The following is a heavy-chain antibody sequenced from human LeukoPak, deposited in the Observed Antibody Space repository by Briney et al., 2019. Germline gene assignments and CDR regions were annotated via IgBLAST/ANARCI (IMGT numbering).Heavy chain of an antibody. Sequence: GASVKVSCKASGYTFTGYYMHWVRQAPGQGFEWMGWINPNSGGTNYAQKFQGRVTMTRDTSISTAYMELSRLRSDDTAVYYCARPKIVVVPAAINSGFDYWGQGTLVTVSS. CDR1: GYTFTGYY. CDR2: INPNSGGT. D-gene: IGHD2-2*02. CDR3: ARPKIVVVPAAINSGFDY. J-gene: IGHJ4*02. V-gene: IGHV1-2*02.